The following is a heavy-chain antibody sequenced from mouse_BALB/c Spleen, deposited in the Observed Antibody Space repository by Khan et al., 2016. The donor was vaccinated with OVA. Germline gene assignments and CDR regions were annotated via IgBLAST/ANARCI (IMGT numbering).Heavy chain of an antibody. Sequence: QLQQSGPELVKPGASVKVSCKASGYSFTDYNMFWVKQSHGKSLEWIGYIDPYNGGTSYNQKFKGKATLTVDKSSSTAFMHLSSLTSEDSAVFYVARTDYYGSSYYFDYWGQGTTLTVSA. CDR3: ARTDYYGSSYYFDY. J-gene: IGHJ2*01. CDR1: GYSFTDYN. CDR2: IDPYNGGT. D-gene: IGHD1-1*01. V-gene: IGHV1S135*01.